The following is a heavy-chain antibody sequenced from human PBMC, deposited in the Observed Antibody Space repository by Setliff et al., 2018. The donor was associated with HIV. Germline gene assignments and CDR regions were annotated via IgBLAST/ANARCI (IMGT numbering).Heavy chain of an antibody. CDR2: IYPGDSDT. Sequence: PGESLKISCKGSAYSFTTFWIAWVRQMPGKGLEWMGIIYPGDSDTTYSPSFQGQVTISVDKSISTAYLQWSSLKASDSAMYYCAGRTVHTTHSLDFGSPNRDYYYGMDVWGQGTTVTVSS. CDR3: AGRTVHTTHSLDFGSPNRDYYYGMDV. CDR1: AYSFTTFW. V-gene: IGHV5-51*01. J-gene: IGHJ6*02. D-gene: IGHD1-1*01.